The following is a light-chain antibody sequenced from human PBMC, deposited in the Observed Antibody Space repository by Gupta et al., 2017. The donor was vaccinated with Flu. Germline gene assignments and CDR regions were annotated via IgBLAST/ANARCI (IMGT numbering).Light chain of an antibody. V-gene: IGLV7-43*01. J-gene: IGLJ3*02. Sequence: QTVVTQEPSLTVSPGGTVTLTCASSTGAVTSANYPNWFQQKPGQPPKALIYSTSTRHSWTPARFSGSLLGDKAALTLSGVQPDDEAQYYCLLYYGGARVFGGGTKLTVL. CDR2: STS. CDR1: TGAVTSANY. CDR3: LLYYGGARV.